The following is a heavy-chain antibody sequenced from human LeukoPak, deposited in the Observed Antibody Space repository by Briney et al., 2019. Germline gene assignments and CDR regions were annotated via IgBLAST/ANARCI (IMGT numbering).Heavy chain of an antibody. Sequence: GASVKVSCKASGYSFTRYGITWVRQAPGQGLEWMGWISPDSGNTDYAQNLQGRVTMTTDTSTSTAYMELRSLKSDDTAVYYCATVGLRIYDDSAKFDYWGQGTLVTVSS. CDR2: ISPDSGNT. CDR3: ATVGLRIYDDSAKFDY. J-gene: IGHJ4*02. D-gene: IGHD3-22*01. V-gene: IGHV1-18*01. CDR1: GYSFTRYG.